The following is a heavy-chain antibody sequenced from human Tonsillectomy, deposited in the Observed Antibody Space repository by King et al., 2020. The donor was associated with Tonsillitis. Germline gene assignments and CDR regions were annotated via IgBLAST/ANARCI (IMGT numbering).Heavy chain of an antibody. J-gene: IGHJ6*03. Sequence: VQLVESGGGVVQPGRSLRLSCEASGFTFSSYGMHWVRQAPGKGLELVAVIWYNGNYKYFSNFAKGRLTISRDNSKNTLYLEMNTLRADDTAVYYCARDGQGYYYMEVWGKGTTVTVSS. CDR1: GFTFSSYG. V-gene: IGHV3-33*01. D-gene: IGHD3-22*01. CDR3: ARDGQGYYYMEV. CDR2: IWYNGNYK.